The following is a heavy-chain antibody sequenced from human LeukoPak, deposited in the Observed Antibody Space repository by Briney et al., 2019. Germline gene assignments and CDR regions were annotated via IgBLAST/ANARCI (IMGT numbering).Heavy chain of an antibody. J-gene: IGHJ3*02. CDR3: ARYCSSTSCYFDPYAFDI. CDR1: GYTFTSYG. CDR2: ISAYNGNT. D-gene: IGHD2-2*01. Sequence: ASVKVSCKASGYTFTSYGISWVRQAPGQGLEWMGWISAYNGNTNYAQKLQGRVTMTRDTSISTAYMELSSLRSDDTAVYYCARYCSSTSCYFDPYAFDIWGQGTMVTVSS. V-gene: IGHV1-18*01.